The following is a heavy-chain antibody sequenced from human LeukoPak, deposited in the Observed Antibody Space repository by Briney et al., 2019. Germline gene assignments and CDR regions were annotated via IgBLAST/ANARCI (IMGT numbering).Heavy chain of an antibody. J-gene: IGHJ4*02. CDR3: ARPDRDGYKSPYYFDY. CDR1: GYSFTSYW. CDR2: IYPGDSDT. D-gene: IGHD5-24*01. V-gene: IGHV5-51*01. Sequence: GESLKISCKGSGYSFTSYWIGWLRQMPGKGLEWMGIIYPGDSDTRYSPSFQGQVTISADKSISTAYLQWSSLKASDTAKYYCARPDRDGYKSPYYFDYWGQGTLVTVCS.